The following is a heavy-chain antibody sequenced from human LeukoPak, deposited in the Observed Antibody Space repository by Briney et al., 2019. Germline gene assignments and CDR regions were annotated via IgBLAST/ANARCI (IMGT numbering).Heavy chain of an antibody. V-gene: IGHV3-30*03. D-gene: IGHD3-10*01. CDR3: AITMVRGVMAYFDY. CDR1: GFTFSSYG. J-gene: IGHJ4*02. Sequence: GGSLRLSCAASGFTFSSYGMHWVRQAPGKGLEWVAVISYDGSNKYYADSVKGRFTISRDNSKNTLYLQMNSLRAEDTAVYYCAITMVRGVMAYFDYWGQGTLVTVSS. CDR2: ISYDGSNK.